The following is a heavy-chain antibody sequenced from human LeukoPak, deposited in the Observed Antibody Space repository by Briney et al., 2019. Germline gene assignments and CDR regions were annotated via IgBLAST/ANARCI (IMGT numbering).Heavy chain of an antibody. Sequence: PSETLSLTCSVSGYSISSGSDYWGWIRQPPGKGLEWLGSIYYSGSTYHNRSLKSRVTISVDTSKNQFSLKVTSVTAADTAIYYCARHAAGSGWYPVDYWGQGTLVTVSS. J-gene: IGHJ4*02. CDR1: GYSISSGSDY. CDR3: ARHAAGSGWYPVDY. V-gene: IGHV4-39*01. D-gene: IGHD6-19*01. CDR2: IYYSGST.